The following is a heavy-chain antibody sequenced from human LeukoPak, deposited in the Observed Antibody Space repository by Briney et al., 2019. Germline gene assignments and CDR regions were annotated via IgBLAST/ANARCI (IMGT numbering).Heavy chain of an antibody. CDR1: GDSFSSYY. J-gene: IGHJ4*02. CDR2: IYYSATT. D-gene: IGHD3-9*01. V-gene: IGHV4-59*07. Sequence: LDTLSLTCSVSGDSFSSYYWSWIRQPPGQGLEWVVFIYYSATTDYNASLKCRVTLSVDPSMKKCSLELSSVTAADTAVYYCARGVVSTGYPLDFWGRETLVTVSS. CDR3: ARGVVSTGYPLDF.